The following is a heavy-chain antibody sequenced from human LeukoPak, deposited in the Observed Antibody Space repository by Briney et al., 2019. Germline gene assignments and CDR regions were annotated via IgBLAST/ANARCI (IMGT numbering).Heavy chain of an antibody. D-gene: IGHD2-15*01. CDR1: GGSISSYY. J-gene: IGHJ3*02. CDR3: ASRGYCSGGSCYPLWAFDI. CDR2: IYYSGST. V-gene: IGHV4-59*01. Sequence: PSETLSLTCTVSGGSISSYYWSWIRQPPGKGLEWIGYIYYSGSTNYNPSLKSRVTISVDTSKNQFSLKLSSVTAADTAVYYCASRGYCSGGSCYPLWAFDIWGQGTMVTVSS.